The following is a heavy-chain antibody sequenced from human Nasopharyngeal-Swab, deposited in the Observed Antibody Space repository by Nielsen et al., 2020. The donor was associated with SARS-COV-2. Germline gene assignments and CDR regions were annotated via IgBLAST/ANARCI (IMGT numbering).Heavy chain of an antibody. J-gene: IGHJ6*02. CDR1: GFTFSSYA. CDR3: ARDGAVAGKNCYYYGMDV. V-gene: IGHV3-30-3*01. Sequence: GESLKISCAASGFTFSSYAMHWVRQAPGKGLEWVAVISYDGSNTYYADSVKGRFTISRDNSKNTLYLQMNSLRAEDTAVYYCARDGAVAGKNCYYYGMDVWGQETTVTVSS. CDR2: ISYDGSNT. D-gene: IGHD6-19*01.